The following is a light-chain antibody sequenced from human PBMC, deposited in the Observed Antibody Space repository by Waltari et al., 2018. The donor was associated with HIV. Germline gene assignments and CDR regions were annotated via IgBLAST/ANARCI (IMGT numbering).Light chain of an antibody. V-gene: IGLV1-44*01. CDR2: SSH. CDR3: AAWDDSLNDVV. CDR1: SSSIGPNP. Sequence: QSVLTQPPSASGPPGRRATISFSGSSSSIGPNPVRWYQQLPGTAPKLLIYSSHQRPSGVPDRFSGSKSGTSASLAISRLQSEDEADYYCAAWDDSLNDVVFGGGTKLTVL. J-gene: IGLJ2*01.